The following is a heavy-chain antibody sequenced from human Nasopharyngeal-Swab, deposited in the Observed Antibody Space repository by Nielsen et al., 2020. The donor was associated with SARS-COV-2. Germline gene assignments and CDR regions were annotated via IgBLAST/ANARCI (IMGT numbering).Heavy chain of an antibody. CDR2: ISHNSGT. CDR3: AKEGATGWFDP. Sequence: SETLSLTFTVSGFSISSHYWSWIRQPPGKGLEWIGYISHNSGTNYNPSLKSRVTMFMDTSKNQFSLNLRSVTAANTAVYYCAKEGATGWFDPWGQGTLVTVSS. J-gene: IGHJ5*02. V-gene: IGHV4-59*11. CDR1: GFSISSHY.